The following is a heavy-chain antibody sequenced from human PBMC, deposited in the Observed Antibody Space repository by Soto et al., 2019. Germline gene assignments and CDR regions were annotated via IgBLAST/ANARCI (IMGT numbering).Heavy chain of an antibody. D-gene: IGHD1-20*01. Sequence: SETLSLTCTVSGGSISSGGYYWSWIRQHPGKGLEWIGYIYYSGSTNYNPSLKSRVTISVDTSKNQFSLKLSSVTAADTAVYYCARPTYNSGSPFDYWGQGTLVTVSS. V-gene: IGHV4-61*08. CDR3: ARPTYNSGSPFDY. J-gene: IGHJ4*02. CDR1: GGSISSGGYY. CDR2: IYYSGST.